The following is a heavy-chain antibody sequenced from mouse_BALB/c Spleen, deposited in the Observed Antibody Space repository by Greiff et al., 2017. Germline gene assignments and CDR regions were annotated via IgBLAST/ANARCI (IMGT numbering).Heavy chain of an antibody. J-gene: IGHJ4*01. V-gene: IGHV1S56*01. CDR3: ARGSFYAMDY. CDR2: IYPGNVNT. CDR1: GYTFTSYY. Sequence: VQVVESGPELVKPGASVRISCKASGYTFTSYYIHWVKQRPGQGLEWIGWIYPGNVNTKYNEKFKGKATLTADKSSSTAYMQLSSLTSEDSAVYFCARGSFYAMDYWGQGTSVTVSS.